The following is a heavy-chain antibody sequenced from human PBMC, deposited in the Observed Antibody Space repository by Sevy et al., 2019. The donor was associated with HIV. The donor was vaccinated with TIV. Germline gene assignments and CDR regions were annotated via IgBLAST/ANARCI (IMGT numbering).Heavy chain of an antibody. V-gene: IGHV1-8*01. CDR1: GYTFTSYD. D-gene: IGHD3-22*01. Sequence: ASVKISCKASGYTFTSYDINWVRQATGQGLEWMGWMNTNSGNTGYEQKFQGRVTMTRNTSKSTAYMGLSSLSSEDTAVYYWARYYYDSSGYYDYNGMDVWGQGTTVTVSS. J-gene: IGHJ6*02. CDR2: MNTNSGNT. CDR3: ARYYYDSSGYYDYNGMDV.